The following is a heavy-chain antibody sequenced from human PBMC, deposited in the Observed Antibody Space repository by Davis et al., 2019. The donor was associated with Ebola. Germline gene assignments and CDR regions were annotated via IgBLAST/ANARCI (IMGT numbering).Heavy chain of an antibody. CDR1: AGSISNYY. CDR3: AKNDFGDVGPDF. V-gene: IGHV4-59*08. CDR2: FYHSGVT. Sequence: SETLSLTCTVSAGSISNYYWSWSRQPPGKGLEWIGYFYHSGVTDYNPSLTSRVTLSLDTSRNQFSLRLTSVTAADTAVYYCAKNDFGDVGPDFWGQGTLVTVSS. D-gene: IGHD4-17*01. J-gene: IGHJ4*02.